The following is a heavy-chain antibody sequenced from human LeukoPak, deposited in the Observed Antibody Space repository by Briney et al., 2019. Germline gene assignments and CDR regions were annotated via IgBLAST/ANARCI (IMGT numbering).Heavy chain of an antibody. D-gene: IGHD2-8*02. CDR1: GGSISSGSYY. Sequence: PSETLSLTCTVSGGSISSGSYYWSWIRQPPGKGLEWIGTVYHSGSTNYNPSLKSRVTISVDTSKNQFSLKLSSVTAADTAVYYCARATSTGDYFDYWGQGTLVTVSS. CDR3: ARATSTGDYFDY. V-gene: IGHV4-39*07. J-gene: IGHJ4*02. CDR2: VYHSGST.